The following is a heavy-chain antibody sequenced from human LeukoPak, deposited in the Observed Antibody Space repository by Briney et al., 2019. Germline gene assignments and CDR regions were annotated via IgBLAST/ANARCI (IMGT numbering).Heavy chain of an antibody. J-gene: IGHJ4*02. CDR2: INSDGSST. CDR3: AIHSNYYDSSGYYYRVY. Sequence: PGGSLRLSCAASGFTFSSYWVHWVRHAPGKGLVCVSRINSDGSSTSYADSVKGRFTISRDNAKNTLYLQMNSLRAEDTAVYYSAIHSNYYDSSGYYYRVYWGQGTLVTVSS. V-gene: IGHV3-74*01. D-gene: IGHD3-22*01. CDR1: GFTFSSYW.